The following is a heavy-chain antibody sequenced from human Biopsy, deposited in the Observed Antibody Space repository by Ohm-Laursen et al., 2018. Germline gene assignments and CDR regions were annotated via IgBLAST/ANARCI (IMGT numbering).Heavy chain of an antibody. D-gene: IGHD3-10*01. V-gene: IGHV1-69*06. J-gene: IGHJ5*02. Sequence: SVKVSCKASGGTFSSYVISWVRQAPGQGLEWVGRIIPTFDTPTYAPDFQGRLTFTADKSTGTAHLDLSRLRSEDTAIYYCAGGAAKGNPYDHWGQGTLVTVSS. CDR1: GGTFSSYV. CDR2: IIPTFDTP. CDR3: AGGAAKGNPYDH.